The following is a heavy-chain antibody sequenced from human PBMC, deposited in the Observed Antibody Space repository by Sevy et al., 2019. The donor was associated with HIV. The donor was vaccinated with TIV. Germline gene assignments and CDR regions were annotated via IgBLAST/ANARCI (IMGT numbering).Heavy chain of an antibody. CDR3: ARLGWTYNAFDI. CDR1: GGSISSYY. V-gene: IGHV4-4*07. Sequence: SETLSLTCTVSGGSISSYYWSWIRQPAGKGLEGIGRIYTSGGTNYNPSLKSRVTMSVDTSKNQFSLKLSSVTAADTAVYYCARLGWTYNAFDIWGQGTMVTVSS. J-gene: IGHJ3*02. CDR2: IYTSGGT. D-gene: IGHD7-27*01.